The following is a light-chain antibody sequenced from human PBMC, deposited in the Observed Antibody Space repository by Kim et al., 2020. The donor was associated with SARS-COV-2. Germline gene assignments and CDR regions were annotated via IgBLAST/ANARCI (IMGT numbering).Light chain of an antibody. V-gene: IGKV3-20*01. J-gene: IGKJ2*01. CDR3: QHSRT. CDR1: QSVSSSY. Sequence: EIVLTQSPGTLSLSPGERATLSCRASQSVSSSYLAWYQQKPGQAPRLLIYGASSRATGIPDRFSGSGSGTDFTLTISRLEPEDFAVYYCQHSRTFGQGTKLEI. CDR2: GAS.